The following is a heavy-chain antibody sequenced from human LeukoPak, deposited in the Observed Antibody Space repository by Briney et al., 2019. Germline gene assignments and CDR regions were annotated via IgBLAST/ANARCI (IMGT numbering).Heavy chain of an antibody. CDR3: ARELLSSWYYFDY. V-gene: IGHV3-30*02. J-gene: IGHJ4*02. Sequence: GGSLRLSCAASGFTFSSYGMHWVRQAPGKGLEWVAFIRYDGSNKYYADSVEGRLTISRDNSKNTLYLQMNSLRAEDTAVYYCARELLSSWYYFDYWGQGTLVTVSS. CDR1: GFTFSSYG. CDR2: IRYDGSNK. D-gene: IGHD6-13*01.